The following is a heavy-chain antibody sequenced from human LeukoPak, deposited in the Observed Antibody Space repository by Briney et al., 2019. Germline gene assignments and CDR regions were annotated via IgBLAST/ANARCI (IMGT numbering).Heavy chain of an antibody. Sequence: GGSLRLSCAASGFTFSNYWMHWVRHAPGKGLVWVSRINSDGINTSYADSVKGRFTISRDNAKNTLNLQMNSLRAEDTAVYYCARCHGSGSYSDRNFDYWGQGTLVTVSS. V-gene: IGHV3-74*01. CDR2: INSDGINT. CDR3: ARCHGSGSYSDRNFDY. D-gene: IGHD3-10*01. CDR1: GFTFSNYW. J-gene: IGHJ4*02.